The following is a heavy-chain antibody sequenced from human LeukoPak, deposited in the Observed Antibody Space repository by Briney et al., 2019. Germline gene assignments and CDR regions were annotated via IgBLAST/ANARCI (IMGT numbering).Heavy chain of an antibody. CDR3: ARDSSSWNIDFDY. D-gene: IGHD6-13*01. Sequence: SETLCLTCAVYGGSFSGYYWSWIRQPPGKELEWIGEINHSGSTNYNPSLKSRVTISVDTSKNQFSLKLSSVTAADTAVYYCARDSSSWNIDFDYWGQGTLVTVSS. CDR2: INHSGST. J-gene: IGHJ4*02. CDR1: GGSFSGYY. V-gene: IGHV4-34*01.